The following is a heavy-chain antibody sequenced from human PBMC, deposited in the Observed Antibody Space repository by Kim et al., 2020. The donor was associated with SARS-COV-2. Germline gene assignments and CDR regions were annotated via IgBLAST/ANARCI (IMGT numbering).Heavy chain of an antibody. Sequence: GGSLRLSCTASGFTFGDYAMSWFRQAPGKGLEWVGFIRSKAYGGTTEYAASVKGRFTISRDDSKSIAYLQMNSLKTEDTAVYYCTRESYEQWLVPWFDPWGQGTLVTVSS. CDR1: GFTFGDYA. D-gene: IGHD6-19*01. V-gene: IGHV3-49*03. J-gene: IGHJ5*02. CDR2: IRSKAYGGTT. CDR3: TRESYEQWLVPWFDP.